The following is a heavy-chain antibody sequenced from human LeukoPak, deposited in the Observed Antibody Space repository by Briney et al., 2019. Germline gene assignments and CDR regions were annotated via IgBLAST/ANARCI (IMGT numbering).Heavy chain of an antibody. Sequence: QPGGSLRLSCAASGFTFSSYGMHWVRQAPGMGLEWVAVIWYDGSNKYYAGSVKGRFTISRDNSKNTLYLQMNSLRAEDTAVYYCARDRNWFDPWGQGTLVTVSS. V-gene: IGHV3-33*01. CDR2: IWYDGSNK. CDR3: ARDRNWFDP. J-gene: IGHJ5*02. CDR1: GFTFSSYG.